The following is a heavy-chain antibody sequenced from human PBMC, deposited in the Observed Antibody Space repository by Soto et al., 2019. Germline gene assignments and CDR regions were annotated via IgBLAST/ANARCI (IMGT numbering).Heavy chain of an antibody. CDR2: IYYSGST. CDR3: GREVATIGGVYYYYGMDV. Sequence: PSETLSLTCTVSGGSISSYYWSWIRQPPGKGLEWIGYIYYSGSTNYNPSLKSRVTISVDTSKNQFSLRLSYVTAADTAVYYCGREVATIGGVYYYYGMDVWGQGTTVTVSS. D-gene: IGHD5-12*01. V-gene: IGHV4-59*01. CDR1: GGSISSYY. J-gene: IGHJ6*02.